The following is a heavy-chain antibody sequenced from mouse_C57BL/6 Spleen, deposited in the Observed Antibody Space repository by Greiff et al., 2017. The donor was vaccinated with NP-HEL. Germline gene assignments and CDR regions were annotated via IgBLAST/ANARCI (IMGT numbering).Heavy chain of an antibody. CDR1: Y. J-gene: IGHJ2*01. D-gene: IGHD4-1*01. V-gene: IGHV14-2*01. CDR3: ARGGGTDY. Sequence: VQLQQSGAELVKPGASVKLSYYMHWVKQRTEQGLEWIGRIDPEDGETKYAPKFQGKATITADTSSNTAYLQLSSLTSEDTAVYYCARGGGTDYWGQGTTLTVSS. CDR2: IDPEDGET.